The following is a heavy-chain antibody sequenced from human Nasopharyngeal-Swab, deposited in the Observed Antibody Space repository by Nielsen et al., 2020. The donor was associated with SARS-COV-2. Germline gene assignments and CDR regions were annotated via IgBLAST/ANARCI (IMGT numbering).Heavy chain of an antibody. D-gene: IGHD6-19*01. CDR2: IYYSGST. V-gene: IGHV4-39*01. CDR3: ARRIAVAGMNYFDY. J-gene: IGHJ4*02. CDR1: TFSSYA. Sequence: TFSSYAMSWVRQAPGKGLEWIGSIYYSGSTYYNPSLKSRVTISVDTSKNQFSLKLSSVTAADTAVYYCARRIAVAGMNYFDYWGQGTLVTVSS.